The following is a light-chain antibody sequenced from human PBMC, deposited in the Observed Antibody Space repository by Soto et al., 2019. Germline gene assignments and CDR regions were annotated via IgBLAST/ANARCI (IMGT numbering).Light chain of an antibody. CDR2: KTS. J-gene: IGKJ1*01. V-gene: IGKV1-5*03. Sequence: DIQMTQSPSTLSASVGDRVTITCRASESISNWLAWFQQKPGKAPKLLIHKTSTLESGVPSRFSGSGSGTEFTLPISSLQPDDFATYFCQQYSTYWSFGQGTKVEIK. CDR3: QQYSTYWS. CDR1: ESISNW.